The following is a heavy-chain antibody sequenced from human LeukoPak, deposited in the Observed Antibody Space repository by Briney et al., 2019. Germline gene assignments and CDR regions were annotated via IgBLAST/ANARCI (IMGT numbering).Heavy chain of an antibody. CDR2: ISAYNGNT. Sequence: GASVKVSXKASGYTFTSYGITWVRQAPGQGLEWMGWISAYNGNTNYAQKFQGRLTMTTDTSTNTAYMELRSLRPDDTAVYYCARDFFHGHCSGLTCFLLDSWGQGSLVTVSS. V-gene: IGHV1-18*01. CDR1: GYTFTSYG. CDR3: ARDFFHGHCSGLTCFLLDS. D-gene: IGHD2-15*01. J-gene: IGHJ4*02.